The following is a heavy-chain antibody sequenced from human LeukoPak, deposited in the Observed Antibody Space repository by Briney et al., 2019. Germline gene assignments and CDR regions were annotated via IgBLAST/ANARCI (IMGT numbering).Heavy chain of an antibody. Sequence: SVKVSCKASGGTFSSYAISWVRQAPGQGLEWMGGIIPIFGTANYAQKFQGRVTITADESTSTAYMELSSLRSEVTGVYYWAIILTMVVFDYWGQGTLVTVSS. CDR1: GGTFSSYA. CDR2: IIPIFGTA. CDR3: AIILTMVVFDY. V-gene: IGHV1-69*13. J-gene: IGHJ4*02. D-gene: IGHD3-10*01.